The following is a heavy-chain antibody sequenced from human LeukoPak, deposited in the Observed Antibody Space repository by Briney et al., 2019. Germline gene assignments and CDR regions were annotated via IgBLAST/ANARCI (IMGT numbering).Heavy chain of an antibody. Sequence: QSGGSLRLSCAASGFTFSSYWMSWVRQAPGKGLEWVANIKQDGSEKYYVDSVKGRFTISRDNAKNSLYLQMNSLRAEDTAVYYCARDVPLGTTVVKGDAFDIWGQGTMVTVSS. CDR2: IKQDGSEK. CDR1: GFTFSSYW. CDR3: ARDVPLGTTVVKGDAFDI. D-gene: IGHD4-23*01. J-gene: IGHJ3*02. V-gene: IGHV3-7*01.